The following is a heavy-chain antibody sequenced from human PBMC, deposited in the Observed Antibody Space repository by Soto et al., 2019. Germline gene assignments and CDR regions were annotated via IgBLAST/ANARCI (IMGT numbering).Heavy chain of an antibody. D-gene: IGHD6-13*01. Sequence: GGSLRLSCAASGFTFDDYAMHWVRQAPGKGLEWVSGISWNSGSIGYADSVKGRFTISRDNAKNSLYLQMNSLRAEDTALYYCAKDMHRSSWYGGSPQFDPWGQGTLVTVSS. J-gene: IGHJ5*02. V-gene: IGHV3-9*01. CDR3: AKDMHRSSWYGGSPQFDP. CDR1: GFTFDDYA. CDR2: ISWNSGSI.